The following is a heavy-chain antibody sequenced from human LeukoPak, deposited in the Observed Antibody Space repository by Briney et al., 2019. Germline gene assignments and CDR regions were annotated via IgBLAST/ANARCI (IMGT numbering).Heavy chain of an antibody. V-gene: IGHV3-48*04. Sequence: GGSLTLSCAASEFTLNTYSVNWVRQAPGKGLEWLASIRGRNSTTYYADSVKGRFTISSDNAKNALYLQMNSLRAEDTAVYYCARVLNQVTTYGSSGYYDFGAFDVWGQGTMVTVSS. J-gene: IGHJ3*01. CDR2: IRGRNSTT. CDR3: ARVLNQVTTYGSSGYYDFGAFDV. D-gene: IGHD3-22*01. CDR1: EFTLNTYS.